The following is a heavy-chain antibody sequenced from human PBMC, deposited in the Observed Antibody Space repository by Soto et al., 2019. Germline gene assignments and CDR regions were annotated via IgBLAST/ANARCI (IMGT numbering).Heavy chain of an antibody. CDR2: INQDGSEK. D-gene: IGHD3-22*01. CDR1: GFTFSSYW. V-gene: IGHV3-7*01. CDR3: ARDRGRPDLRDTHYYASSDLDYGMDV. J-gene: IGHJ6*02. Sequence: EVRLVESGGGLVQPGGSLTLSCAASGFTFSSYWMTWVRQAPGKGLEWVANINQDGSEKYYMDSMKGRFTISRDNAKKSLLLQLNSLRAGDTAVYYCARDRGRPDLRDTHYYASSDLDYGMDVWGQGTTVTVSS.